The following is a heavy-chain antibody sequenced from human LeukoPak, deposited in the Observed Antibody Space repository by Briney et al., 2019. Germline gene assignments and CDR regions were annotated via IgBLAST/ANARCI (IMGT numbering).Heavy chain of an antibody. CDR3: ARAPNGAFDI. CDR1: GFPVSSNY. Sequence: GGSLRLSCAASGFPVSSNYMSWVRQTPGKGLEWVSVIYSGGNTDYADSVKGRLTISRHNSKNTLYLQMNSLRDEDTAVYYCARAPNGAFDIWGQGTMVTVSS. V-gene: IGHV3-53*01. D-gene: IGHD2-8*01. J-gene: IGHJ3*02. CDR2: IYSGGNT.